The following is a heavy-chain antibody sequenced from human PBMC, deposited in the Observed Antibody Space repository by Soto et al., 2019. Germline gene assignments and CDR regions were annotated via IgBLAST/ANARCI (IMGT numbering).Heavy chain of an antibody. Sequence: PGGSLRLSCAASGFTFSSYTINWAPQAPGKGLEWVASISSRSSYIYYADSMKGRFTVSRDNSKNSLYLQMNGLRVDDTAVYYCARSKGQQLSTFDYWGQGTQVTVSS. CDR1: GFTFSSYT. D-gene: IGHD6-13*01. V-gene: IGHV3-21*01. CDR2: ISSRSSYI. CDR3: ARSKGQQLSTFDY. J-gene: IGHJ4*02.